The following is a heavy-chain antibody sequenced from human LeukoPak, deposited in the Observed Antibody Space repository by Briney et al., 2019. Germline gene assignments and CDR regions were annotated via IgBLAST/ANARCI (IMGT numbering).Heavy chain of an antibody. V-gene: IGHV2-5*02. D-gene: IGHD4-17*01. J-gene: IGHJ4*02. CDR2: IYWDDDK. Sequence: SGPTLVNPTQTLTLTCTFSGFSLTTSGVAVGWIRQPPGKALEWRALIYWDDDKRYSPSLKSRLTITKDTSKNQVVLTMTNMDPVDTATYYCAKGTTVTAASDYWGQGTLVTVSS. CDR3: AKGTTVTAASDY. CDR1: GFSLTTSGVA.